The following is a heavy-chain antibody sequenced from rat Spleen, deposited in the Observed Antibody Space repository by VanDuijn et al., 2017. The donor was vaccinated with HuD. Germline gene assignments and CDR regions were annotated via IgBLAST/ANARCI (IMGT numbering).Heavy chain of an antibody. CDR3: ARRDVYYGLFDY. CDR2: ISSGGGYT. D-gene: IGHD1-6*01. J-gene: IGHJ2*01. CDR1: GFTFSIYG. Sequence: EVQLVESGGALVQPGRSLKLSCAASGFTFSIYGMAWVRQTPTMGLEWVASISSGGGYTNYRDSVKGRFTNSRDNAKSTLYLQMDSLRSEDTATYYCARRDVYYGLFDYWGQGVMVTVSS. V-gene: IGHV5S13*01.